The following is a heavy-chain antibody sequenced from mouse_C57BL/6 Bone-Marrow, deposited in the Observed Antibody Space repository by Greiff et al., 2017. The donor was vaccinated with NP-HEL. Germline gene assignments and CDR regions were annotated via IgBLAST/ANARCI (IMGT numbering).Heavy chain of an antibody. CDR3: AKGRSTVVGAMDY. D-gene: IGHD1-1*01. J-gene: IGHJ4*01. CDR2: INPGSGGT. CDR1: GYAFTNYL. Sequence: VQVVESGAELVRPGTSVKVSCKASGYAFTNYLIEWVKQRPGQGLEWIGVINPGSGGTNYNEKFKGKATLTADKSSSTAYMQLSSLTSEDSAVYFCAKGRSTVVGAMDYWGQGTSVTVSS. V-gene: IGHV1-54*01.